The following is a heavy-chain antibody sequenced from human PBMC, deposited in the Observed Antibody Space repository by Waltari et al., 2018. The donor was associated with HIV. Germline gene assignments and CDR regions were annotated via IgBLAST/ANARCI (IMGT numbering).Heavy chain of an antibody. CDR1: GYTFTSSG. D-gene: IGHD2-2*02. CDR2: ICPNNVLT. Sequence: QVLLVQSGPEVKKPGASVKVSCRASGYTFTSSGITCVRQAPGQGLEWMGWICPNNVLTNFAQEFQGRVTMTTDTSTSPAYRELRSLRPDDSALYYCARGATILSYWGQGTLVTVSS. J-gene: IGHJ4*02. V-gene: IGHV1-18*01. CDR3: ARGATILSY.